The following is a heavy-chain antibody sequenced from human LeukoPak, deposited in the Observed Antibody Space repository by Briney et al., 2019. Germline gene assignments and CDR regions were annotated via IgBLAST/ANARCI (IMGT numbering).Heavy chain of an antibody. D-gene: IGHD3-9*01. CDR2: INPSGGSA. CDR1: GYTFSSYF. Sequence: ASVKVSCKAGGYTFSSYFMHWVRQAPGQGIEWMGIINPSGGSANYAQKFQGRVTMTRNTSISTAYMELSSLRSEDTAVYYCARVRYLTEGYYYYYYMDVWGKGTTVTISS. J-gene: IGHJ6*03. V-gene: IGHV1-46*01. CDR3: ARVRYLTEGYYYYYYMDV.